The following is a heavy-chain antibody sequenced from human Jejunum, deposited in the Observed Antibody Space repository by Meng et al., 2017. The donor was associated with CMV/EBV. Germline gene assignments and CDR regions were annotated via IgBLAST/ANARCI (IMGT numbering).Heavy chain of an antibody. V-gene: IGHV1-18*01. CDR1: TFADYG. J-gene: IGHJ4*02. CDR2: ITAYQGNTGNT. CDR3: ARTLSNVGGGYYGF. D-gene: IGHD3-3*01. Sequence: TFADYGVTWVRQAPGQGLEWMGWITAYQGNTGNTNYERQLQDRITLTRDTSTTTAYMELRNLRSDDTAVYYCARTLSNVGGGYYGFWGQGTLVTSPQ.